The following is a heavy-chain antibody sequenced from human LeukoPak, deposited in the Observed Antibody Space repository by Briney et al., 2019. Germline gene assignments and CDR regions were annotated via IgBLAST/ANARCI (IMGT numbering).Heavy chain of an antibody. V-gene: IGHV4-39*01. CDR3: ARAFSSGYWFDP. CDR1: GGSTTSSSYY. Sequence: SETLSLTCTVSGGSTTSSSYYWVWIRQPPGEGLEWIGSMFHGGSTYDNPSLKSRVTISGDTSKNQFSLKLTSVIATDTAIYYCARAFSSGYWFDPWGQGTQVTVSS. CDR2: MFHGGST. J-gene: IGHJ5*02. D-gene: IGHD3-22*01.